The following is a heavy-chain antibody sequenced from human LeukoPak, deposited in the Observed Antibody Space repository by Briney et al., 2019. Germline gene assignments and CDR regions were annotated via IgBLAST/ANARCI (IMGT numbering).Heavy chain of an antibody. Sequence: SQTLSLTCNVSGGSISSGDYYWSWIRQPPGKGLEWIGYIYYSGSTYYNPSLKSRVTISVDTSKNQFSLKLSSVTAADTAVYYCARVGYSYGLFDYWGQGTLVTVSS. CDR1: GGSISSGDYY. CDR3: ARVGYSYGLFDY. CDR2: IYYSGST. V-gene: IGHV4-30-4*01. D-gene: IGHD5-18*01. J-gene: IGHJ4*02.